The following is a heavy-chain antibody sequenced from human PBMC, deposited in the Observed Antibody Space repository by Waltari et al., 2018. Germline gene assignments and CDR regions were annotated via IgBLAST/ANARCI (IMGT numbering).Heavy chain of an antibody. CDR1: GGSISSSNW. CDR2: SYHSGST. J-gene: IGHJ3*02. Sequence: QVQLQESGPRLVKPSGTLSLTCAVSGGSISSSNWWSWFRQPPGKGLEWIGESYHSGSTNYNPSLKSRVTISVDKSKNQFSLKLSSVTAADTAVYYCASGGDSSGYYSRNAFDIWGQGTMVTVSS. D-gene: IGHD3-22*01. V-gene: IGHV4-4*02. CDR3: ASGGDSSGYYSRNAFDI.